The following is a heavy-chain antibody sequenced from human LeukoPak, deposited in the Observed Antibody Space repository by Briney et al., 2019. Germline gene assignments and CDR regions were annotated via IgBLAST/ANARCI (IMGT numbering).Heavy chain of an antibody. Sequence: SETLSLTCAVYGGSFSGYYWSWIRQPPGKGLEWIGEINHSGSTNYNPSLKSRVTISVDTSKNQFSLKLSSVTAADTAVYYCARHETDKITATDYWGQGTLVTVSS. CDR2: INHSGST. CDR1: GGSFSGYY. J-gene: IGHJ4*02. CDR3: ARHETDKITATDY. D-gene: IGHD1-20*01. V-gene: IGHV4-34*01.